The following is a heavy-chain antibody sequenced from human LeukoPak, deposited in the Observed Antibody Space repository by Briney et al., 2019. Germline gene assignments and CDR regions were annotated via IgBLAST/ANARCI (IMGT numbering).Heavy chain of an antibody. D-gene: IGHD1-26*01. CDR2: INESGST. Sequence: KPSETLSLTCAVYGGSFSGYYWSWIRQPPGKGLEWIGEINESGSTNYNPSLKSRVTISLVTSKNQFSLKLSSVTAADTAVYYCARGLRGTPTHQPAELWGQGTLVTVSS. CDR1: GGSFSGYY. V-gene: IGHV4-34*01. CDR3: ARGLRGTPTHQPAEL. J-gene: IGHJ4*02.